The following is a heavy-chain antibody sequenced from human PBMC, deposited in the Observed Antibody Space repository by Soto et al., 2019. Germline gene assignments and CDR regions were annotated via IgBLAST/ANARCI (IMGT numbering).Heavy chain of an antibody. CDR1: GFTFSSYW. Sequence: GGSLRLSCAASGFTFSSYWVHWVRQAPGKGLVWVSRINSDGSSTSYADSVKGRFTISRDNAKNTLYLQMNSLRAEDTAVYYWARYPEIVGATHYYYYGMDVWGQGTTVTVSS. V-gene: IGHV3-74*01. CDR3: ARYPEIVGATHYYYYGMDV. CDR2: INSDGSST. D-gene: IGHD1-26*01. J-gene: IGHJ6*02.